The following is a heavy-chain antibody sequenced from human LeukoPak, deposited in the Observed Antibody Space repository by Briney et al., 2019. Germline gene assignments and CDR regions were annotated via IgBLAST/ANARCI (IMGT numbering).Heavy chain of an antibody. CDR3: AREDYYGSGHWFDP. D-gene: IGHD3-10*01. V-gene: IGHV3-21*01. CDR1: GFTFSSYS. CDR2: ISGSGTYI. J-gene: IGHJ5*02. Sequence: GGSLRLSCAASGFTFSSYSMNWVRQAPGKGLEWVSSISGSGTYIYYADSVKGRFTISRDNAKNSLYLQMNSLRAEDTAVYYCAREDYYGSGHWFDPWGQGTLVTVSS.